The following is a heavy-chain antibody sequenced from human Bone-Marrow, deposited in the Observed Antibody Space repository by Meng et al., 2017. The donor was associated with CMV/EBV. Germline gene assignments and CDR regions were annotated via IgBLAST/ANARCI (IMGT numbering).Heavy chain of an antibody. CDR1: GGSISRNSYY. CDR2: IYYSGTT. CDR3: ARDQGDYYYYGMDV. V-gene: IGHV4-39*02. Sequence: SETLSLTCTVSGGSISRNSYYWGWVRQPPGKGLEWIGSIYYSGTTYYNPSLKSRVTISVDTSKNQFSLKLSSVTAADTAVYYCARDQGDYYYYGMDVWGQGTTVTVSS. J-gene: IGHJ6*02.